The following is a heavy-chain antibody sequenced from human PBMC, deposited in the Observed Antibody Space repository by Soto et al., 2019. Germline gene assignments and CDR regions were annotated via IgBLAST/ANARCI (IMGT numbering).Heavy chain of an antibody. J-gene: IGHJ3*02. CDR1: GGSFSGYY. Sequence: PSETLSLTCAVYGGSFSGYYWSWIRQPPGKGLEWIGEINHSGSTNYNPSLKSRVTIPVDTSKNQVSLKLGSVTAAATAVYDCARGVRVWDRATYSSGWSAFDIWGQGTMVX. CDR2: INHSGST. CDR3: ARGVRVWDRATYSSGWSAFDI. D-gene: IGHD6-19*01. V-gene: IGHV4-34*01.